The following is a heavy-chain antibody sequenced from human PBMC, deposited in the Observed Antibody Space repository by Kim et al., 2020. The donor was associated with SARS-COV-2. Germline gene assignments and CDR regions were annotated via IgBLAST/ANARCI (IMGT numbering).Heavy chain of an antibody. J-gene: IGHJ3*02. V-gene: IGHV5-51*01. CDR3: TSRGGLGEIDAFDI. CDR2: IYPGDSHT. CDR1: GYIFTPYY. D-gene: IGHD3-3*01. Sequence: GESLKISCQGSGYIFTPYYIGWVRQMPGKGLEWMGVIYPGDSHTRYNPSFQGQVTISVDKSINTAYLQRNNLEASDTAMYYCTSRGGLGEIDAFDIWGQGTHVTVSP.